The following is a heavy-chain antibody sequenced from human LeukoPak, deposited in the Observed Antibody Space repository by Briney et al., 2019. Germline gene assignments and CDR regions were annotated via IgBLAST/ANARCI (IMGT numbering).Heavy chain of an antibody. D-gene: IGHD4-17*01. CDR1: GFTLSSYA. J-gene: IGHJ4*02. CDR3: AKGPHGDHSVF. V-gene: IGHV3-23*01. Sequence: QAGGSLRLSCAASGFTLSSYAMSWVSQAPGKGLEWVSAISGSGGSTYYADSVKGRFTISRDNSKNTLYLQMNSLRADDTAVYYCAKGPHGDHSVFWGQGTLVTVSS. CDR2: ISGSGGST.